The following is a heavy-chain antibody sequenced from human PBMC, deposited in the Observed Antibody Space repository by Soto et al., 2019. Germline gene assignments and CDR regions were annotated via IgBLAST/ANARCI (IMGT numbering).Heavy chain of an antibody. CDR3: ARAPAYCSGGSCYSGAFDY. V-gene: IGHV4-34*01. CDR1: GGSFSGYY. Sequence: VQLQQWGAGLLKPSETLSLTCGVYGGSFSGYYWSWIRQPPGKGLEWIGEINHSGSTNYNPSLKSRVTRSVDTSKNQFSLKLSSVTAADTAVYYCARAPAYCSGGSCYSGAFDYWGQGTLVTVSS. J-gene: IGHJ4*02. D-gene: IGHD2-15*01. CDR2: INHSGST.